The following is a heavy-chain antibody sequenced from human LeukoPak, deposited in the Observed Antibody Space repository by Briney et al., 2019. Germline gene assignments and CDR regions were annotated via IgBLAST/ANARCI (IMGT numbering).Heavy chain of an antibody. J-gene: IGHJ4*02. D-gene: IGHD2-8*01. CDR1: GGSISNTNW. CDR2: ISLTGLT. V-gene: IGHV4-4*02. Sequence: NPSETLSLTCGVSGGSISNTNWWNWVRQPPGQGLEWIGEISLTGLTHYNPSLESRVTVSLDKSKNQLSLNLTSVTAADTAVYYCSRENGAFSPFGYWGQGTLVTVLS. CDR3: SRENGAFSPFGY.